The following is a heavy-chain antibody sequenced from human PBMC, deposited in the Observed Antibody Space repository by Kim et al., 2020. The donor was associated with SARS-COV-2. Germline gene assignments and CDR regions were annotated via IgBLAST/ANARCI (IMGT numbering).Heavy chain of an antibody. CDR2: IDTGNGNT. CDR3: ARDQGGSTWYWDF. V-gene: IGHV1-3*04. D-gene: IGHD2-15*01. CDR1: GYTLTNHG. J-gene: IGHJ4*02. Sequence: ASVKVSCKASGYTLTNHGMHWARQAPGQGLEWMGWIDTGNGNTEYSEKSQGRVTITRDTSASTVYMDLSSLRSEDTAMYYWARDQGGSTWYWDFWGQGT.